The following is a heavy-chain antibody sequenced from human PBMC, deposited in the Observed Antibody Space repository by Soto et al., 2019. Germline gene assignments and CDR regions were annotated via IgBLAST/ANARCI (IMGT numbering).Heavy chain of an antibody. D-gene: IGHD6-19*01. V-gene: IGHV1-69*13. CDR1: GFTFSSYA. Sequence: SLKVYCKSSGFTFSSYAISGVRRTNGQGLEWMGGIIPIFGTANYAQKFQGRVTITADESTSTAYMELSSLRSEDTAVYYCAIVSSGGNWFDTWGQGTLVTVSS. CDR2: IIPIFGTA. J-gene: IGHJ5*02. CDR3: AIVSSGGNWFDT.